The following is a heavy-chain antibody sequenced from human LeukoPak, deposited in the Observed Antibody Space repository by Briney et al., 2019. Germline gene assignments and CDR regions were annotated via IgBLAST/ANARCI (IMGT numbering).Heavy chain of an antibody. CDR2: ISAYNGNT. Sequence: ASVKVSCKASGYTFTSYGISWVRQAPGQGLEWMGWISAYNGNTNYALKLQGRVTMTTDTSTSTAYMELRSLRSDDTAVYYCARVGFGGPPQDYYYYGMDVWGQGTTVTVSS. CDR1: GYTFTSYG. D-gene: IGHD3-3*01. V-gene: IGHV1-18*01. J-gene: IGHJ6*02. CDR3: ARVGFGGPPQDYYYYGMDV.